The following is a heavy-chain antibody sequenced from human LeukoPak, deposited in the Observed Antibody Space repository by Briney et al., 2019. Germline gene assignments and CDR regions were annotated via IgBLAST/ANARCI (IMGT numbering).Heavy chain of an antibody. D-gene: IGHD5-24*01. CDR2: IYSGGST. CDR3: ARGGRSGYNYWESAFDI. Sequence: GGSLRLSCAASGFTVSSNYMSWVRQAPGKGLEWVSVIYSGGSTYYADSVEGRFTISRHNSKNTLYLKMNSLRAEDTAEYYCARGGRSGYNYWESAFDIWGQGTMVTVSS. CDR1: GFTVSSNY. J-gene: IGHJ3*02. V-gene: IGHV3-53*04.